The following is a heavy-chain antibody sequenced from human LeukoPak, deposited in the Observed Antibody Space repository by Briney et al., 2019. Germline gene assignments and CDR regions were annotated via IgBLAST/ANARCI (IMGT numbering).Heavy chain of an antibody. V-gene: IGHV3-21*01. J-gene: IGHJ4*02. CDR2: ISSSSSYI. CDR1: GFTFSSYS. D-gene: IGHD1-26*01. Sequence: GGSLRLSCAASGFTFSSYSMNWVRQAPGKGLEWVSSISSSSSYIYYADSVKGRFTISRDNAKNSLYLQMNSLRAEDTAVYYCARAGGSGSPSFDYWGQGTLVTVSS. CDR3: ARAGGSGSPSFDY.